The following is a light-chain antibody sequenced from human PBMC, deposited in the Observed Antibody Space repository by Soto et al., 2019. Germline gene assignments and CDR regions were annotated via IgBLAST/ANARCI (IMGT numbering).Light chain of an antibody. J-gene: IGLJ3*02. CDR2: SHN. V-gene: IGLV1-44*01. Sequence: QSVLTQPPSASGTPGQRVTISCSGSSSNIGSNSVNWYQQLPGTAPKLLIFSHNQRPSGVPDRFSGSNSGTSASLAISGLQSEDEADYFCASWDDSLNGPVFGGGTQLTVL. CDR3: ASWDDSLNGPV. CDR1: SSNIGSNS.